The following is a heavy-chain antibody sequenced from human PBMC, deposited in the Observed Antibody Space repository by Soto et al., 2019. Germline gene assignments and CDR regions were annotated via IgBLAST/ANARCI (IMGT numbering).Heavy chain of an antibody. V-gene: IGHV1-2*02. CDR1: GYTFTDYY. CDR2: INPNRGDT. D-gene: IGHD6-13*01. CDR3: ASQPLRGISAAGAFDS. Sequence: QVQLVQSGAEVKMPGASVKVSCKASGYTFTDYYMHWVRQAPGQGLEWMGWINPNRGDTKYTQKFQGRVTMTRDTSISTAYMELTSLRSDDTALYYCASQPLRGISAAGAFDSWGQGTLVTVSS. J-gene: IGHJ4*02.